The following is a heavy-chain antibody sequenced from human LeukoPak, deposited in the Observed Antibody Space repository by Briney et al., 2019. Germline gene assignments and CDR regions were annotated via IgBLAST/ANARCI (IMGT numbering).Heavy chain of an antibody. D-gene: IGHD2-2*02. V-gene: IGHV1-2*02. J-gene: IGHJ6*02. CDR3: ARGPKTAYCSSTSCYRAYYGMDV. Sequence: ASVKVSCKASGYTFTGYYMHWVRQAPGQGFEWMGWINPNSGGTNYAQKFQGGVTMTRDTSISTAYMELSRLRSDDTAVYYCARGPKTAYCSSTSCYRAYYGMDVWGQGTTVTVSS. CDR1: GYTFTGYY. CDR2: INPNSGGT.